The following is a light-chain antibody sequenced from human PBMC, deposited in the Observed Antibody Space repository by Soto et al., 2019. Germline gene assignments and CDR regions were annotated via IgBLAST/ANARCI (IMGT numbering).Light chain of an antibody. Sequence: ELVLTQSPGTLSLSPRDRATLSCRASQSVSSSYVAWYQENPGQAATLLIYGASSRATGIPDRFSGSGSGTDFTLTICRLEPEDFAFYYCHQYDSWTFGQGTKLDI. CDR3: HQYDSWT. V-gene: IGKV3-20*01. J-gene: IGKJ1*01. CDR2: GAS. CDR1: QSVSSSY.